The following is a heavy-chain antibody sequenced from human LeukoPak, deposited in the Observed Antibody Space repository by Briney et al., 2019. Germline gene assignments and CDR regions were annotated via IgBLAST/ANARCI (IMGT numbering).Heavy chain of an antibody. CDR1: GFTYSSYA. CDR2: ISGSGGST. CDR3: AREDGYSYGYGVDY. J-gene: IGHJ4*02. Sequence: QSGGSLRLSCAPSGFTYSSYAMSWVREAPGRGVEWVSAISGSGGSTYYADSVKGRFTISRDNSKNTLYLQMNSLRAEDTAVYYCAREDGYSYGYGVDYWGQGTLVTVSS. V-gene: IGHV3-23*01. D-gene: IGHD5-18*01.